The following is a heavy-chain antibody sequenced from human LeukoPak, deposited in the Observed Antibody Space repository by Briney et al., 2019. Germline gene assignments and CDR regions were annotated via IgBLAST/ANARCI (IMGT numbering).Heavy chain of an antibody. J-gene: IGHJ4*02. V-gene: IGHV4-59*11. CDR1: GGPISNHY. CDR3: AISGYYDFWSGYSIDY. Sequence: SETLSLTCTVSGGPISNHYWSWIRQPPGKGLEWIGYIYYSGSTNYNPSLKSRVTISVDTSKNQFSLKLSSVTAADTAVYYCAISGYYDFWSGYSIDYWGQGTLVTVSS. CDR2: IYYSGST. D-gene: IGHD3-3*01.